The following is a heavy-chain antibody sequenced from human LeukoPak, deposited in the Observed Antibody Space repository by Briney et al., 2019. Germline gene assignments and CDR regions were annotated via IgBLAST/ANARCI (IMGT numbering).Heavy chain of an antibody. CDR2: ISSSSSYI. J-gene: IGHJ4*02. CDR3: ARDPGYCSSTSCYPAFDY. D-gene: IGHD2-2*01. CDR1: GFSFSSYA. V-gene: IGHV3-21*01. Sequence: PGGSLRLSCAASGFSFSSYAMRWVRQAPGKGLEWVSSISSSSSYIYYADSVKGRFTISRDNGKNSLYQQMNRLRAEDTAVYYCARDPGYCSSTSCYPAFDYWGQGTLVTVSS.